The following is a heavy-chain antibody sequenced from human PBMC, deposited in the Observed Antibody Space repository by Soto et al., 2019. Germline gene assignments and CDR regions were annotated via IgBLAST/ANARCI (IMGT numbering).Heavy chain of an antibody. V-gene: IGHV4-4*07. CDR1: GASISSYY. Sequence: SETLSLTCSVSGASISSYYWSWIRQPAGKGLEWIGRIYVSGILNYNPSLKSRVTMSGDTSKNQFSLKLSSVTAADTAVYFCVKDSKYSSGWDWGQGALVTVSS. CDR2: IYVSGIL. J-gene: IGHJ4*02. D-gene: IGHD6-19*01. CDR3: VKDSKYSSGWD.